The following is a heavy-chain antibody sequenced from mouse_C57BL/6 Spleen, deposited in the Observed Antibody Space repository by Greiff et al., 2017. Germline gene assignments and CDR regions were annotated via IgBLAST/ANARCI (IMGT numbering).Heavy chain of an antibody. Sequence: QVQLKQSGAELVRPGASVTLSCKASGYTFTDYEMHWVKQTPVHGLAWIGAIDPETGGTAYNQKFKGKAILTADKSSSTAYMELRSLTSEDSAVYYCTYVPPGFAYWGQGTLVTVSA. CDR3: TYVPPGFAY. J-gene: IGHJ3*01. V-gene: IGHV1-15*01. CDR1: GYTFTDYE. D-gene: IGHD2-14*01. CDR2: IDPETGGT.